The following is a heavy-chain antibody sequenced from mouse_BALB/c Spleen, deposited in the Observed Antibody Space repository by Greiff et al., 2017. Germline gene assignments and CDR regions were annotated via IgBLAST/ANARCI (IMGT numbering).Heavy chain of an antibody. CDR2: INPYNGDT. J-gene: IGHJ4*01. Sequence: VQLQQSGPELVKPGASVKISCKASGYSFTGYFMNWVMQSHGKSLEWIGRINPYNGDTFYNQKFKGKATLTVDKSSSTAHMELRSLASEDSAVYYCARYGNYDAMDYWGQGTSVTVSA. D-gene: IGHD2-1*01. V-gene: IGHV1-20*02. CDR3: ARYGNYDAMDY. CDR1: GYSFTGYF.